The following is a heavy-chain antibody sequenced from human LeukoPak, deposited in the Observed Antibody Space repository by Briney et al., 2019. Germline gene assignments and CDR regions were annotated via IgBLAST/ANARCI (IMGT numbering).Heavy chain of an antibody. CDR3: ARGVVVAAMGYNWFDP. J-gene: IGHJ5*02. Sequence: ASVKVSCKASGYTFTGYYMHWVRQAPGQGLEWMGWINPNSGGTNYAQKFQGRVTMTRDTSISTAYMELSRLRSDDTAVYYCARGVVVAAMGYNWFDPWGQGTLVTVSS. V-gene: IGHV1-2*02. D-gene: IGHD2-15*01. CDR1: GYTFTGYY. CDR2: INPNSGGT.